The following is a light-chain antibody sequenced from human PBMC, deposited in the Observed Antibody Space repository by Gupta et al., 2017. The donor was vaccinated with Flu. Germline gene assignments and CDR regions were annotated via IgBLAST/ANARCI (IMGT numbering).Light chain of an antibody. J-gene: IGKJ1*01. CDR1: QNVYNK. CDR2: GAS. V-gene: IGKV3-15*01. Sequence: EVVMTQSTFTLSLSPGDRATLSCRASQNVYNKLAWYQQKPGRAPRLLIYGASTRATDIPARFSGGGLGTDFTLTITSLQSEDCAIYYCQQYHIWPPATFGQGTEVEVK. CDR3: QQYHIWPPAT.